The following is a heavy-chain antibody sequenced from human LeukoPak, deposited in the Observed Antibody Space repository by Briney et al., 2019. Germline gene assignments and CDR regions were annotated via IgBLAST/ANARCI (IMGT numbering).Heavy chain of an antibody. CDR2: ISGSGGNT. V-gene: IGHV3-23*01. CDR3: AKEGVTALRWFDP. Sequence: GGSLRLSCAASGFTFSSYAMNWVRQAPGKGLEWVSEISGSGGNTYYADSMKGRFTISRDNSMNTLYLQMNSLRAEDTAVYYCAKEGVTALRWFDPWGQGTLVTVSS. J-gene: IGHJ5*02. D-gene: IGHD2-21*02. CDR1: GFTFSSYA.